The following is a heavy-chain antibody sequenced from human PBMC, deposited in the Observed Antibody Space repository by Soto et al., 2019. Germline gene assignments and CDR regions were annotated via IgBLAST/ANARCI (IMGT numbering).Heavy chain of an antibody. Sequence: QVQLVQSGAEVKKPGSSVKVSCKASGGTFSSYAISWVRQAHGQGLEWMGGIIPIFGTANYAQKFQCRGTITADEYTSTGYMELSTLRSEDMAVYYCARRDSSRGDSFDIWGQGTMVTVAS. CDR2: IIPIFGTA. J-gene: IGHJ3*02. CDR3: ARRDSSRGDSFDI. D-gene: IGHD3-22*01. V-gene: IGHV1-69*01. CDR1: GGTFSSYA.